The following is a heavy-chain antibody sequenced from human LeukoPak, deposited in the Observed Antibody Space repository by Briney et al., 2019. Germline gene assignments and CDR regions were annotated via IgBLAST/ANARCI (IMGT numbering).Heavy chain of an antibody. D-gene: IGHD2-15*01. V-gene: IGHV3-21*01. CDR3: ARDCVVAATGGWFDP. CDR1: GFTFSSYS. Sequence: PGVSLRLSCAASGFTFSSYSMNWVRQAPGKGLEWVSSIRSSSIYIYYADSVKGRFTISRDNAKNSLYLQMDSLRAKDTAVYYCARDCVVAATGGWFDPWGERTLVTVSP. CDR2: IRSSSIYI. J-gene: IGHJ5*02.